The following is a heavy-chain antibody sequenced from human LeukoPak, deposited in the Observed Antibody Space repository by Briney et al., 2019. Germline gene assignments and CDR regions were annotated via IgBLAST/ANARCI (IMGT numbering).Heavy chain of an antibody. CDR3: ARDNWSSSGAFDI. CDR2: IYTSGST. V-gene: IGHV4-61*02. D-gene: IGHD1-20*01. J-gene: IGHJ3*02. Sequence: SQTLSLTCTVSGGSISSGSYYWSWIRQPAGKGLEWIGRIYTSGSTNYNPSLKSRVTISVDTSKNQFSLKLSSVTAADTAVYYCARDNWSSSGAFDIWGQGTMVTVSS. CDR1: GGSISSGSYY.